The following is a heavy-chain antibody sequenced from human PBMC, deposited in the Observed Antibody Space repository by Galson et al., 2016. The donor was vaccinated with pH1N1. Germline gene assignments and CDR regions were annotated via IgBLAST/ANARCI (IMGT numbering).Heavy chain of an antibody. Sequence: SLSLSCAASGFTFDTFAMHWVRQNPGKGLEWVAFISYNGHDQSYANSVKGRFTVSRDNSKNTLFLQMNSLRPEDTALYYCAREDWSYADTYYYGMDVWGQGTTVTVSS. V-gene: IGHV3-30-3*01. D-gene: IGHD3-16*01. CDR2: ISYNGHDQ. J-gene: IGHJ6*02. CDR1: GFTFDTFA. CDR3: AREDWSYADTYYYGMDV.